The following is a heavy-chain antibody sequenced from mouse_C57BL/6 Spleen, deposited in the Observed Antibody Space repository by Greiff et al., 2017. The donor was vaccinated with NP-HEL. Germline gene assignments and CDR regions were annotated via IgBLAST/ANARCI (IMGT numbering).Heavy chain of an antibody. V-gene: IGHV1-53*01. Sequence: QVQLQQSGTDLVKPGASVKLSCTASGYTFTSYCMHWVKQRPGQGLEWIGNINPSNGATNYTEKFKSKATLTVDKSSSTAYMQLSRLTSEDSAVYDCARRSVYDYYDEMDYWGQGTSVTVSS. J-gene: IGHJ4*01. CDR2: INPSNGAT. CDR1: GYTFTSYC. CDR3: ARRSVYDYYDEMDY. D-gene: IGHD2-4*01.